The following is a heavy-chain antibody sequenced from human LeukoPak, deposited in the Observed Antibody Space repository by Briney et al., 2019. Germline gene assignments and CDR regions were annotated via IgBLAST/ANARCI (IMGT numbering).Heavy chain of an antibody. CDR3: AKVMDRDIVATIRLGSQYYFDY. D-gene: IGHD5-12*01. CDR2: ISGSGGST. Sequence: GGSLRLSCAASGFTFSSYAMSWVRQAPGKGLEWVSAISGSGGSTYYADSVKGRFTISRDNSKNTLYLQLNSLRAEDTAVYYCAKVMDRDIVATIRLGSQYYFDYWGQGTLVTVSS. V-gene: IGHV3-23*01. CDR1: GFTFSSYA. J-gene: IGHJ4*02.